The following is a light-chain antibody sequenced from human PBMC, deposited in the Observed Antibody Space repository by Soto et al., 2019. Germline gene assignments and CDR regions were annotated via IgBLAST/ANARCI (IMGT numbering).Light chain of an antibody. J-gene: IGKJ4*01. CDR3: QQYNHWPPLT. CDR2: GAS. Sequence: EIVMTQSPATLSVSPGERATLSCRASQSVGRNLAWYQQKPGQAPRLLIYGASTRATGIPARFSGSGSGTEFTLTISSLQSEEFAIYSCQQYNHWPPLTFGGGTKVEIK. CDR1: QSVGRN. V-gene: IGKV3-15*01.